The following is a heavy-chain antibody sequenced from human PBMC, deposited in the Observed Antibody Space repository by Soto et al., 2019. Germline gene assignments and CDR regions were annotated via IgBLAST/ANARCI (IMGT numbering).Heavy chain of an antibody. J-gene: IGHJ6*02. CDR2: MNPNSGNT. D-gene: IGHD5-18*01. CDR3: ACCVYYYYGMDV. V-gene: IGHV1-8*01. Sequence: ASVKVSCKASGYTFTSYDINWLRQATGQGLEWMGWMNPNSGNTGYAQKFQGRVTMTRNTSISTAYMELSSLRSEDTAVYYCACCVYYYYGMDVWGQGTTVTVSS. CDR1: GYTFTSYD.